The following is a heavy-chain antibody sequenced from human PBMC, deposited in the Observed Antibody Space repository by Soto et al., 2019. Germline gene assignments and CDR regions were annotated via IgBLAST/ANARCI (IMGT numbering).Heavy chain of an antibody. D-gene: IGHD3-3*01. V-gene: IGHV3-30-3*01. Sequence: XGSLRLSCAAAGFTLSSYAMHWVRQAPGKGLEWVAVISYDGSNKYYADSVKGRFTISRDNSKNTLYLQMNSLRAEDTAVYYCARAYDFWSGYLDYWGQETLVTVSS. CDR1: GFTLSSYA. CDR2: ISYDGSNK. CDR3: ARAYDFWSGYLDY. J-gene: IGHJ4*02.